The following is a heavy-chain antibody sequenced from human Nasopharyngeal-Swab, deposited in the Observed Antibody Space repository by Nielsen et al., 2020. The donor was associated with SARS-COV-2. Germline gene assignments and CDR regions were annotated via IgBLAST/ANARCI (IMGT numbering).Heavy chain of an antibody. D-gene: IGHD2/OR15-2a*01. CDR3: ARDDGNSNAFDI. CDR2: FYYSGIT. Sequence: SETLSLTCTVSGGSISSYYWSWIRQSTGKGLEWIGYFYYSGITNYNPSLKSRVTILIDTSKNQFSLKLTSVTAADTAVYYFARDDGNSNAFDIWGQGTMVTVSS. CDR1: GGSISSYY. V-gene: IGHV4-59*01. J-gene: IGHJ3*02.